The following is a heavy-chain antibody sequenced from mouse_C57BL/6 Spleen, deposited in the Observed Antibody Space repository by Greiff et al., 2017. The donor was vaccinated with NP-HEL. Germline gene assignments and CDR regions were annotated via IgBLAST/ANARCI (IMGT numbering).Heavy chain of an antibody. D-gene: IGHD1-1*01. J-gene: IGHJ4*01. CDR3: ARATTVVATPYAMDY. Sequence: QVQLQQPGAELVRPGSSVKLSCKASGYTFTSYWMHWVKQRPIQGLEWIGNIDPSDSETHYNQKFKDKATLTVDKSSSTAYMQLSSLTSEDSAVYYCARATTVVATPYAMDYWGQGTSVTVSS. CDR1: GYTFTSYW. CDR2: IDPSDSET. V-gene: IGHV1-52*01.